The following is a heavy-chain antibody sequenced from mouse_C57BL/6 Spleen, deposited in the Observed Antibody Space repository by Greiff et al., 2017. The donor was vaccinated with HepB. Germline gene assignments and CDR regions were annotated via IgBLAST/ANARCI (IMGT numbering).Heavy chain of an antibody. J-gene: IGHJ2*01. CDR2: ISDGGSYT. V-gene: IGHV5-4*01. D-gene: IGHD3-2*01. CDR1: GFTFSSYA. CDR3: ARETEYFDY. Sequence: EVKLVESGGGLVKPGGSLKLSCAASGFTFSSYAMSWVRQTPEKRLEWVATISDGGSYTYYPDNVKGRFTISRDNAKNNLYLQMSHLKSEDTAMYYCARETEYFDYWGQGTTLTVSS.